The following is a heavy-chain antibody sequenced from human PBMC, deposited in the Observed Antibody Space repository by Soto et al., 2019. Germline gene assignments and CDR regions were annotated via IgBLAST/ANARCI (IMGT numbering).Heavy chain of an antibody. Sequence: PSETLSLTCAVYGGSFSGYYWSWIRQPPGKGLEWIGEINHSGSTNYNPSLKSRVTISVDTSKNQFSLKLSSVTAADTVVYFCAIGLYDILTGSLYGMDVWGQGTTVTVSS. CDR3: AIGLYDILTGSLYGMDV. J-gene: IGHJ6*02. V-gene: IGHV4-34*09. CDR1: GGSFSGYY. CDR2: INHSGST. D-gene: IGHD3-9*01.